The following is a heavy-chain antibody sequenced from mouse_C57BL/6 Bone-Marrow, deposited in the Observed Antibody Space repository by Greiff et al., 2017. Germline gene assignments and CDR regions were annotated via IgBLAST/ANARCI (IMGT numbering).Heavy chain of an antibody. V-gene: IGHV1-74*01. D-gene: IGHD1-1*02. CDR2: IHPSDSDT. J-gene: IGHJ3*01. Sequence: QVQLQQPGAELVKPGASVKVSCKASGYTFTSYWMHWVKQRPGQGLEWIGRIHPSDSDTNYNQKFKGKATLTVDKSSSTAYVQLSSLTSEDSAVYYCAIGGLYGPNAYWGQGTLVTVSA. CDR3: AIGGLYGPNAY. CDR1: GYTFTSYW.